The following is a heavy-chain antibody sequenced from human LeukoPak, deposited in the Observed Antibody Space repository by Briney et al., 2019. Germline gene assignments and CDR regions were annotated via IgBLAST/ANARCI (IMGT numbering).Heavy chain of an antibody. CDR1: WFPLSSYW. CDR2: ISSDGRST. CDR3: ARGTGYELLDS. J-gene: IGHJ4*02. V-gene: IGHV3-74*01. D-gene: IGHD5-12*01. Sequence: GSLRPSRAASWFPLSSYWMDLVRPAPGEGLVWVSRISSDGRSTSYADSVKGRFTISRDNAKNTLYLQMNSLRADDTAVYYCARGTGYELLDSWGQGTLVAVSS.